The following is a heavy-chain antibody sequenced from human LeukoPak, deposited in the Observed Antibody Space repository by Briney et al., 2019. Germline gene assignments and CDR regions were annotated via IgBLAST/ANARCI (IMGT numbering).Heavy chain of an antibody. CDR3: AREMGYPPGGSYRLLYFDY. CDR2: IYYSGST. Sequence: SETLSLTCTVSGGSTSSYYWSWIRQPPGKGLGWIGYIYYSGSTNYNPSLKSRVTISVDTSKNQFSLKLSSVTAADTAVYYCAREMGYPPGGSYRLLYFDYWGQGTLVTVSS. CDR1: GGSTSSYY. J-gene: IGHJ4*02. D-gene: IGHD3-16*02. V-gene: IGHV4-59*01.